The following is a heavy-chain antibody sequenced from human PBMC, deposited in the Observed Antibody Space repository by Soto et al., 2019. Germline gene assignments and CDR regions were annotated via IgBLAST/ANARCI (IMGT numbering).Heavy chain of an antibody. D-gene: IGHD2-15*01. Sequence: PSETLSLTCNVSVGSISSGDYYWSWIRQHPGKGLEWIGYIYYSGSTYYNPSLKSRVTISVDTSKNQFSLKLSSVTAADTAVYYCARDPMYSYAFDIWGQGTMVTVSS. CDR2: IYYSGST. V-gene: IGHV4-31*03. CDR3: ARDPMYSYAFDI. CDR1: VGSISSGDYY. J-gene: IGHJ3*02.